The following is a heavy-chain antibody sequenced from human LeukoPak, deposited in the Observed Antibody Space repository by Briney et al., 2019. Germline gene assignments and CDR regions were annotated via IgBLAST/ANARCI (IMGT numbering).Heavy chain of an antibody. CDR3: ARDSSGWYYWFDP. CDR2: INAGNGNT. Sequence: EASVKVSCKASGYTFTSYAMHWVRQAPGQRLEWMGWINAGNGNTKYSQELQGRVTITRDTSASTAYMELSSLRSEDTAVYYCARDSSGWYYWFDPWGQGTLVTVSS. CDR1: GYTFTSYA. V-gene: IGHV1-3*01. D-gene: IGHD6-19*01. J-gene: IGHJ5*02.